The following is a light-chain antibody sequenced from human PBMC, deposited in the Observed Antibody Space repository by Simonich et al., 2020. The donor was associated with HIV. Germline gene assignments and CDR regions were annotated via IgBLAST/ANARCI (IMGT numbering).Light chain of an antibody. V-gene: IGKV2-28*01. Sequence: DIVMTQSPLSLPVTPGEPASISCRSSQSLLHSNGYNYLYWYLQKPRQSPQLLIYLGYRRASGVPDRFSGSASGTDFTLKISRVEAEDVGVYYCMQALQTPYSFGQGTKLEIK. CDR3: MQALQTPYS. CDR1: QSLLHSNGYNY. CDR2: LGY. J-gene: IGKJ2*03.